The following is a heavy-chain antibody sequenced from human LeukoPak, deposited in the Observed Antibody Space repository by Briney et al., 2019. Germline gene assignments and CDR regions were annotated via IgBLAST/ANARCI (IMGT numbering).Heavy chain of an antibody. V-gene: IGHV3-48*03. J-gene: IGHJ6*04. Sequence: GGSLRLSCAASGFTFSSYEMNWVRQAPGKGLEWVSYISSSGSTIYYADSVKGRFTISRDNAKNSLYLQMNSLRAEDTAVYYCARAPLWGYGMDVWGKGTTVTVS. CDR2: ISSSGSTI. D-gene: IGHD5-18*01. CDR3: ARAPLWGYGMDV. CDR1: GFTFSSYE.